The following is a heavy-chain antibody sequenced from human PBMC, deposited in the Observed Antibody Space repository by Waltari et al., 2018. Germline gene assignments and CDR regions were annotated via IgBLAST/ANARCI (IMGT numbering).Heavy chain of an antibody. CDR1: GFTFTDYS. J-gene: IGHJ6*02. V-gene: IGHV3-48*04. CDR2: ISASTTTM. Sequence: EVQLVESGGGLVQPGGSLRLSCAASGFTFTDYSIDWVRQAPGKGLEWLSYISASTTTMCYADSVKGRFTVSRDNAKNSVYLQVNSLRVEDTAVYYCARDGRRGYDMDVWGQGTTVTVSS. CDR3: ARDGRRGYDMDV.